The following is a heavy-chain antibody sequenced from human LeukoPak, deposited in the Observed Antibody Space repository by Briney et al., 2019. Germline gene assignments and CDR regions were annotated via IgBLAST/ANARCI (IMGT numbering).Heavy chain of an antibody. CDR1: GFTFSSYD. CDR2: IGTAGDT. Sequence: PGGSLRLSCAASGFTFSSYDMHWVRQATGKGLEWVSAIGTAGDTYYPDSVKGRFTISRDNAKNSLYLQMNSLRAEDTAVYYCARDRGVTTIGGWFDPWGQGTLVTVSS. D-gene: IGHD3-16*01. CDR3: ARDRGVTTIGGWFDP. V-gene: IGHV3-13*01. J-gene: IGHJ5*02.